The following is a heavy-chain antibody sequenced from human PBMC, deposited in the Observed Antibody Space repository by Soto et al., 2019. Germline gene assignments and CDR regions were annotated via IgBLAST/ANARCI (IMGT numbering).Heavy chain of an antibody. D-gene: IGHD3-3*01. Sequence: GASVKVSCKASGYTFTSYYMHWVRQAPGQGLEWMGIINPSGGSTSYAQKFQGRVTMTRDTSTSTVYMELSSLRSEDTAVYYCARDFGDNYDFWSGSNWFDPWGQGTLVTVSS. CDR3: ARDFGDNYDFWSGSNWFDP. CDR1: GYTFTSYY. V-gene: IGHV1-46*01. J-gene: IGHJ5*02. CDR2: INPSGGST.